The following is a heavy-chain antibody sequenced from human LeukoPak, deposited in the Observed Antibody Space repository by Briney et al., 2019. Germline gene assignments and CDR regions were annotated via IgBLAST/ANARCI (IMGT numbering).Heavy chain of an antibody. V-gene: IGHV3-48*03. J-gene: IGHJ6*02. D-gene: IGHD2-2*01. CDR3: ARDPLYCSSTSCYLYGMDV. CDR2: ISSSGSTI. Sequence: GGSLRLSCAASGFTFSSYEMNWVRQAPGKGLEWVSYISSSGSTIYYADSVKGRFTISGDNAKNSPYLQMNSLRAEDTAVYYCARDPLYCSSTSCYLYGMDVWGQGTTVTVSS. CDR1: GFTFSSYE.